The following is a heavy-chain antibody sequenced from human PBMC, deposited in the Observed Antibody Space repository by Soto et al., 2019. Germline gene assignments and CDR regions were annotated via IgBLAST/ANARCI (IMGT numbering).Heavy chain of an antibody. CDR3: ARDQNPGYDILTGYSVNYGMDV. D-gene: IGHD3-9*01. J-gene: IGHJ6*02. CDR1: GGTFSSYA. V-gene: IGHV1-69*13. CDR2: IIPIFGTA. Sequence: SVKVSCKASGGTFSSYAISWVRQAPGQGLEWMGGIIPIFGTANYAQKFQGRVTITADESTSTAYMELSSLRSEDTAVYYCARDQNPGYDILTGYSVNYGMDVWGQGTTVTVSS.